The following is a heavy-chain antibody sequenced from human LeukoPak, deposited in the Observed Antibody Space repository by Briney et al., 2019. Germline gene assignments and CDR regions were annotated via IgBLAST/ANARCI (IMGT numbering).Heavy chain of an antibody. D-gene: IGHD3-9*01. CDR1: GFTFSSYG. J-gene: IGHJ4*02. CDR3: VKDYDILTGQLLDY. CDR2: ISYDGSNK. Sequence: GGSLRLSCAASGFTFSSYGMHWVRQAPGKGLEWVAVISYDGSNKYYADSVKGRFTISRQNSKNTLYLQMNSLRAEDTAVYYCVKDYDILTGQLLDYWGQGTLVTVSS. V-gene: IGHV3-30*18.